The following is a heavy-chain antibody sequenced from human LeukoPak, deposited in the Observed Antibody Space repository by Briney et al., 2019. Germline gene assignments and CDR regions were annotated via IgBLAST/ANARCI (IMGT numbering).Heavy chain of an antibody. CDR1: GFTFDDYV. CDR2: ISWNSGSI. J-gene: IGHJ4*02. D-gene: IGHD4-17*01. Sequence: PGRSLRLSCAASGFTFDDYVMHWVRQAPGKGLEWVSGISWNSGSIGYADSVKGRFTISRDNAKNSLYLQMNSLRAEDTALYFCAKVRGGGDLDFFDSWGLRTLVTVSS. CDR3: AKVRGGGDLDFFDS. V-gene: IGHV3-9*01.